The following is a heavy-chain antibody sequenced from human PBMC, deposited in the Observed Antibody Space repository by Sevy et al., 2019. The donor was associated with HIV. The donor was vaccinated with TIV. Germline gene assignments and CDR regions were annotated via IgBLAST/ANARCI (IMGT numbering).Heavy chain of an antibody. CDR1: GGTFSSYA. Sequence: ASVKVSCKASGGTFSSYAISWVRQAPGQGLEWMGGIIPILGIANYAQKFQGRVTITADKSTSTAYMELSSLRSEDTAVYYCASQVPGYSTRTGWYYYMDVWGKGTTVTVSS. CDR3: ASQVPGYSTRTGWYYYMDV. J-gene: IGHJ6*03. D-gene: IGHD6-13*01. V-gene: IGHV1-69*10. CDR2: IIPILGIA.